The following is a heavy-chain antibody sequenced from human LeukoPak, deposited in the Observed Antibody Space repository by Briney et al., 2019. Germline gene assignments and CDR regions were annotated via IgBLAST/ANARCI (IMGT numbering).Heavy chain of an antibody. CDR2: IYYSGST. V-gene: IGHV4-59*01. CDR1: GGSISSYY. J-gene: IGHJ4*02. D-gene: IGHD3-22*01. Sequence: SETLSLTCTVSGGSISSYYWSWIRQPPGKGREWIGYIYYSGSTNYNPSLKSRVNISVDTSKTQFSLKLSSVTAADTAVYYCARDGHYYDSSGYYRYFDYWGQGTLVTVSS. CDR3: ARDGHYYDSSGYYRYFDY.